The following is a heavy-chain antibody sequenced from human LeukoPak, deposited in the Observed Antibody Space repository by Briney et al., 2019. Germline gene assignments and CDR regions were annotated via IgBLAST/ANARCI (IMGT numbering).Heavy chain of an antibody. Sequence: ASVKVSCKASGYTISSYGISWVRQAPGQGLEWMGWISYYNGTTNYAHTLQGRVTMTTDTNTSIAYMDLRSLRSDDTAVYYCARGAPYRSDWFDPWGQGTLVTVSS. V-gene: IGHV1-18*04. D-gene: IGHD6-19*01. CDR2: ISYYNGTT. J-gene: IGHJ5*02. CDR3: ARGAPYRSDWFDP. CDR1: GYTISSYG.